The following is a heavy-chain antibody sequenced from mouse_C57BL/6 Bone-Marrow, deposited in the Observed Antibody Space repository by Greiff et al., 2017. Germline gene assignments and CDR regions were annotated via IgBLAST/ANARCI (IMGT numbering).Heavy chain of an antibody. V-gene: IGHV1-55*01. D-gene: IGHD2-12*01. Sequence: VELEESGGELVQPGGSVKMSCKASGYTFTGYCISWVKQRPGQGLEWIGDIYRSSGRTNYNEKFKSKAILTIDNSANTHYMQLSSLTSEDSAVFYCARSGQGGRSYDKGGQGTTPTVTS. CDR2: IYRSSGRT. J-gene: IGHJ2*01. CDR1: GYTFTGYC. CDR3: ARSGQGGRSYDK.